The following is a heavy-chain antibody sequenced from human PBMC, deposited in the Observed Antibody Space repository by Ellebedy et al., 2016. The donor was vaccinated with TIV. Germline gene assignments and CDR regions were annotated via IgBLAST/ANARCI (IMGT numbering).Heavy chain of an antibody. Sequence: MPSETPSLTCTVSGGSISSSSYYWGWIRQPPGTGLEWIGSIYYSGSTYYNPSLKSRVTISVDTSKNQFSLKLSSVTAADTAVYYCARCSYDSSGFYYYYGMDVWGQGTTVTVSS. J-gene: IGHJ6*02. V-gene: IGHV4-39*01. CDR3: ARCSYDSSGFYYYYGMDV. D-gene: IGHD3-22*01. CDR2: IYYSGST. CDR1: GGSISSSSYY.